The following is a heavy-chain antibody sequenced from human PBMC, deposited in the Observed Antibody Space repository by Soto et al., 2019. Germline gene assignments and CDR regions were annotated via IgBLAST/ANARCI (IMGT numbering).Heavy chain of an antibody. V-gene: IGHV1-69*02. Sequence: QVQLVQSGAEVKKPGSSVKVSCKASGGTFSSYTISWVRQAPGQGLEWMGRIIPILGIANYAQKFQGRCTITADKSTSTAYMELSSLRTEDTAVYYCARGTDYYYYGMDVWGQGTTVTVSS. D-gene: IGHD1-1*01. J-gene: IGHJ6*02. CDR1: GGTFSSYT. CDR3: ARGTDYYYYGMDV. CDR2: IIPILGIA.